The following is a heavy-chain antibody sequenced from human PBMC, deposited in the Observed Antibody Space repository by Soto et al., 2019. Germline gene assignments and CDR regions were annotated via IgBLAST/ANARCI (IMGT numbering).Heavy chain of an antibody. CDR1: GVSISSSNW. CDR2: IYHSGST. Sequence: PSETLSLTCAVSGVSISSSNWWSWVREPPGKGLEWIGEIYHSGSTNYNPSLKSRVTISVDKSKNQFSLKLSSVTAADTAVYYCARKVTYYYYYYGMDVWGQGTTVTVSS. CDR3: ARKVTYYYYYYGMDV. V-gene: IGHV4-4*02. J-gene: IGHJ6*01.